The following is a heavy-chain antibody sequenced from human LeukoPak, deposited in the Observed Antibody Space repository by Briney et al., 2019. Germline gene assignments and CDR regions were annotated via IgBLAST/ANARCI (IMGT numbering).Heavy chain of an antibody. CDR3: TRDGGSITIFGVVIAEMKDNWFDP. D-gene: IGHD3-3*01. J-gene: IGHJ5*02. CDR1: GFTFGDYA. CDR2: IRSKAYGGTT. Sequence: GGSLRLSCTASGFTFGDYAMSWVRQAPGKGLEWVGFIRSKAYGGTTEYAASVKGRFTISRDDSKSIAYLQMNSLKTEDTAVYYCTRDGGSITIFGVVIAEMKDNWFDPWGQGTLVTVSS. V-gene: IGHV3-49*04.